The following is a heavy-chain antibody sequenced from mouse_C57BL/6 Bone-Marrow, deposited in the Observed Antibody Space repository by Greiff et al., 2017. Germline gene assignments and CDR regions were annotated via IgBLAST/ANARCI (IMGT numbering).Heavy chain of an antibody. CDR2: IDPETGGT. J-gene: IGHJ4*01. CDR3: TRWALYYAMDY. CDR1: GYTINDYE. V-gene: IGHV1-15*01. D-gene: IGHD3-1*01. Sequence: VQLQQSGAELVRPGASVTLSCKASGYTINDYEMHWVKQTPVHGLEWIGAIDPETGGTAYTQKFKGKAILTADKSSSTAYMELRSLTSEDSAVYYCTRWALYYAMDYWGQGTSVTVSS.